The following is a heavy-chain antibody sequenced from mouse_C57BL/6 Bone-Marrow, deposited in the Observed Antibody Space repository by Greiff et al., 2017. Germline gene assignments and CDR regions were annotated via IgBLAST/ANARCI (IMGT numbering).Heavy chain of an antibody. V-gene: IGHV1-54*01. CDR1: GYAFTNYL. CDR2: INPGSGGT. Sequence: QVQLQQSGAELVRPGTSVKVSCKASGYAFTNYLIEWVKQRPGQGLEWIGVINPGSGGTNYNEKFKGKATLTADKSSSTAYMQLSSLTSEDSAVYFCARSGPYYDYDDGVDYWGQGTTLTVSS. CDR3: ARSGPYYDYDDGVDY. J-gene: IGHJ2*01. D-gene: IGHD2-4*01.